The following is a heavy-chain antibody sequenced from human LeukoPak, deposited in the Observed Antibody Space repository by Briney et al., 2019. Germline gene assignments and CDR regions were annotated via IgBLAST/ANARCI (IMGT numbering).Heavy chain of an antibody. CDR1: GGSIRSYY. D-gene: IGHD6-13*01. J-gene: IGHJ4*02. CDR3: ARSYTSSWRSPFDN. V-gene: IGHV4-59*01. CDR2: IYYSGDT. Sequence: SETLSLTCTVSGGSIRSYYWSWIRQPPGKGLEWIGYIYYSGDTNYNPSLKSRVTISVDTSKNQFSLELSSVTAADTAVYYCARSYTSSWRSPFDNWGQGTLVTVSS.